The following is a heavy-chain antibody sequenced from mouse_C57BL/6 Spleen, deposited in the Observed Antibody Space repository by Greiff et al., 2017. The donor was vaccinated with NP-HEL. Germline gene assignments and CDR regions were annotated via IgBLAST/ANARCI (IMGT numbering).Heavy chain of an antibody. CDR2: IHPNSGST. Sequence: QVQLQQPGAELVKPGASVKLSCKASGYTFTSYWMHWVKQRPGQGLEWIGMIHPNSGSTNYNEKFKSKATLTVDKSSSTAYMQLSSLTSEDSAVYYCARPSTVVGSYFDYWGQGTTLTVSS. CDR1: GYTFTSYW. J-gene: IGHJ2*01. CDR3: ARPSTVVGSYFDY. V-gene: IGHV1-64*01. D-gene: IGHD1-1*01.